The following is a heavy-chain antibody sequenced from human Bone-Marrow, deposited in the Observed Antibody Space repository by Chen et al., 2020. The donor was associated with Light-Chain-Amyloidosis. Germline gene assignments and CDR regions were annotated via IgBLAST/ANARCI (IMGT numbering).Heavy chain of an antibody. CDR3: ARGGLDHAFDV. V-gene: IGHV3-74*01. D-gene: IGHD3-9*01. CDR2: INNDGSGT. J-gene: IGHJ3*01. CDR1: GFTSTTSW. Sequence: EVQLVESGGGLVQPGGSLRLSCSASGFTSTTSWMHWVRQAPGRGLVWVSRINNDGSGTLYADSLKGRFTVSRDNARNTLYLQMNSLGAEDTAVYYCARGGLDHAFDVWGQGTRVTVSS.